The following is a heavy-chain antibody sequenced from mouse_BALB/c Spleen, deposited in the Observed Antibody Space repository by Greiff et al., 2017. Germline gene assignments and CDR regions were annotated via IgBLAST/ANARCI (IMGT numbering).Heavy chain of an antibody. J-gene: IGHJ3*01. Sequence: DVHLVESGGGLVKPGGSLKLSCAASGFTFSSYAMSWVRQTPEKRLEWVASISSGGSTYYPDSVKGRFTISRDNARNILYLQMSSLRSEDTAMYYCARGYGSPFAYWGQGTLVTVSA. CDR1: GFTFSSYA. V-gene: IGHV5-6-5*01. CDR3: ARGYGSPFAY. CDR2: ISSGGST. D-gene: IGHD1-1*01.